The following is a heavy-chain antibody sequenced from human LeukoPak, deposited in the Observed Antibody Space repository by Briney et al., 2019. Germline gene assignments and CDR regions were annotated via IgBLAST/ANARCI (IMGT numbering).Heavy chain of an antibody. J-gene: IGHJ4*02. CDR1: GYIFTSNW. Sequence: GESLKISCQGSGYIFTSNWILRVRQTPGKGLEWMGIIYPGDSESRYSPSFQGQVTISVDRSINTAYLQWSSLKASDTAMYYCARLGSSGYEYWGQGTLVTVSS. D-gene: IGHD3-22*01. CDR3: ARLGSSGYEY. CDR2: IYPGDSES. V-gene: IGHV5-51*01.